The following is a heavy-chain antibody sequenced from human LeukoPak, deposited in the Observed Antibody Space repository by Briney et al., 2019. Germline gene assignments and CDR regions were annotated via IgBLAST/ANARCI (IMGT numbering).Heavy chain of an antibody. D-gene: IGHD3-16*01. CDR3: ARVYRYVDYFDY. Sequence: QAGGSLRLSCAASGFTFSSYWMSWVRQAPGKGLVWVSRINSDGSSTSYADSVKGRFTISRDNAKNTLYLQMNSLRAEDTAVYYCARVYRYVDYFDYWGQGTLVTVSS. CDR2: INSDGSST. J-gene: IGHJ4*02. CDR1: GFTFSSYW. V-gene: IGHV3-74*01.